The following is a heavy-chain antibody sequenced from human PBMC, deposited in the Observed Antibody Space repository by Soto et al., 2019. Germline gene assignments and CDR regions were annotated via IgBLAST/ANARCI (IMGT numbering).Heavy chain of an antibody. CDR2: TSSGSGSI. J-gene: IGHJ3*01. V-gene: IGHV3-48*02. Sequence: EVQLVESGGGLVQPGGSRRVSCAASGFSFSNYAMNWVRQAPGKGLEWVSYTSSGSGSIFYADSVKGRFTISRDDAKNALYMQINTLRDEDTAVYYCVRDDRSAFDFWGQGTMVTVSS. CDR1: GFSFSNYA. CDR3: VRDDRSAFDF. D-gene: IGHD3-22*01.